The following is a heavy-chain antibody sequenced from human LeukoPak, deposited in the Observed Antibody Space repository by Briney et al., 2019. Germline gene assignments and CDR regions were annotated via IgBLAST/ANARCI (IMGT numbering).Heavy chain of an antibody. D-gene: IGHD5-18*01. Sequence: SETLSLTCAVSGGSINNYYWTWIRQPPGKGLEWIGYISYSGSTNYNPSLKRRVTISADKSKNQFSLTLSSVTAADTAVYYCAREVYSYVTVSYYSYHMDVWGKGTTVTVSS. CDR2: ISYSGST. CDR3: AREVYSYVTVSYYSYHMDV. J-gene: IGHJ6*03. V-gene: IGHV4-59*01. CDR1: GGSINNYY.